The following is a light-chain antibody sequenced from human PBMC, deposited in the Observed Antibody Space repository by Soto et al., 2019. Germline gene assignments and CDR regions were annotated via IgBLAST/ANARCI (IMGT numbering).Light chain of an antibody. CDR3: AAWDDSLNGYV. V-gene: IGLV1-44*01. CDR2: SNN. Sequence: QSVLTQPPSASGTPGQRVTISCSGSSSNIGRNTVNWSQQLPGTAPKLLIYSNNQRPSGVPDRFSGSKSGTSASLAISGLQSEDEADYHCAAWDDSLNGYVFGTGTKVTVL. CDR1: SSNIGRNT. J-gene: IGLJ1*01.